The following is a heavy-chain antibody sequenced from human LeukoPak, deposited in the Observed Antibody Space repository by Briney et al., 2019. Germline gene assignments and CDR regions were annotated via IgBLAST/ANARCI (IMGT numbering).Heavy chain of an antibody. CDR2: FDPEDGET. CDR1: GYTLTELS. J-gene: IGHJ5*02. V-gene: IGHV1-24*01. Sequence: GASVKVSCKVSGYTLTELSMHWVRQAPGKGLEWMGGFDPEDGETIYAQKFQGRVTMTEDTSTDTAYMELSSLRSEDTAVYYCATGYDYVWGSYRGNNWFDPWGQGTLVTVSS. D-gene: IGHD3-16*02. CDR3: ATGYDYVWGSYRGNNWFDP.